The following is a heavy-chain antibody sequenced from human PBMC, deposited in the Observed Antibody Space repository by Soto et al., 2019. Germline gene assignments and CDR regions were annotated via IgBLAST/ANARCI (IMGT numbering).Heavy chain of an antibody. D-gene: IGHD6-13*01. CDR3: AREAGYNWVDP. Sequence: QVQLVQSGSEVKRPGSSVRVSCKAVGGTFSDYVISWVRQAPGQGLEWMGGIIAMSGTVNNAQKFQDRVTITADESTSTAYMALSSLRSEDTAIYYCAREAGYNWVDPWGQGTLVTVSS. V-gene: IGHV1-69*01. J-gene: IGHJ5*02. CDR1: GGTFSDYV. CDR2: IIAMSGTV.